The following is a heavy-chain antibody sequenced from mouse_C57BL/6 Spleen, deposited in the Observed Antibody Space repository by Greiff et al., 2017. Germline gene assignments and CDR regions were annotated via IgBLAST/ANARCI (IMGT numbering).Heavy chain of an antibody. CDR1: GYSITSGYY. Sequence: EVQRVESGPGLVKPSQSLSLTCSVTGYSITSGYYWNWIRQFPGNKLEWMGYISYDGSNNYNPSLKNRISITRDTSKNQFFLKLNSVTTEDTATYYCARDYSNLRAWFAYWGQGTLVTVSA. CDR3: ARDYSNLRAWFAY. CDR2: ISYDGSN. J-gene: IGHJ3*01. D-gene: IGHD2-5*01. V-gene: IGHV3-6*01.